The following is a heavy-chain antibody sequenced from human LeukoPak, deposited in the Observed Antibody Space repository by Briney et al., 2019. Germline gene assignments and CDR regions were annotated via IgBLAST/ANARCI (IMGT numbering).Heavy chain of an antibody. Sequence: PGGSLRLSCAASGFTFSSYGMHWVRQAPGKGLEWVAFIRYDGSNKYYADSVKGRFTISRDNSKNTLYLQMNSLRAEDTAVYYCAKPLDSSGYYFDYWGQGTLVTVSS. J-gene: IGHJ4*02. CDR3: AKPLDSSGYYFDY. V-gene: IGHV3-30*02. CDR2: IRYDGSNK. CDR1: GFTFSSYG. D-gene: IGHD3-22*01.